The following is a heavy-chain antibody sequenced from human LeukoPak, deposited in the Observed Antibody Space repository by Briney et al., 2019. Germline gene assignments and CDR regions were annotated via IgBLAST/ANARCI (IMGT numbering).Heavy chain of an antibody. J-gene: IGHJ4*02. D-gene: IGHD3-9*01. V-gene: IGHV3-21*01. Sequence: PGGSLRLSCAASGSTFSSYSMNWVRQAPGKGLEWVSSITSSSSYIYYADSVKGRFTISRDNAKNSLYLQMNSLRAEDTAVYYCAREALTGYYTAFDYWGQGTLVTVSS. CDR1: GSTFSSYS. CDR2: ITSSSSYI. CDR3: AREALTGYYTAFDY.